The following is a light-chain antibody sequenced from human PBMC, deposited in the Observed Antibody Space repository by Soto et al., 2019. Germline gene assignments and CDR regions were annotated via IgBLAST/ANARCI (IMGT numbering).Light chain of an antibody. J-gene: IGKJ1*01. V-gene: IGKV3-20*01. CDR1: QSVSSSY. CDR3: HQRQSSPRT. CDR2: GAS. Sequence: EIVLTQSPGTLSLSQVERSTLSCSASQSVSSSYLAWYQQKPGQAPRLLIYGASSRATGIPDRFSGSGSGTDFTLTISRLEPEDFALYYCHQRQSSPRTFGQGTKVDIK.